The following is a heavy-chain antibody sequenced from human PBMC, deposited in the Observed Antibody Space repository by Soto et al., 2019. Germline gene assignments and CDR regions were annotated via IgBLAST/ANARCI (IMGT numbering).Heavy chain of an antibody. V-gene: IGHV1-8*01. Sequence: ASVKVSCKASGYTFTSYDINWVRQATGQGLEWMGWMNPNSGNTGYAQKFQGRVTMTRNTSISTAYMELSSLRSEDTAVYYCARGPGYCSGGSCYGYYYYMAVWGKGTTVTVSS. CDR1: GYTFTSYD. CDR2: MNPNSGNT. J-gene: IGHJ6*03. CDR3: ARGPGYCSGGSCYGYYYYMAV. D-gene: IGHD2-15*01.